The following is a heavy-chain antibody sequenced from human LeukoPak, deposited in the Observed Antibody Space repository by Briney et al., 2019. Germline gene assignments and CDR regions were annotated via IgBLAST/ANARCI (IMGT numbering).Heavy chain of an antibody. D-gene: IGHD3-10*01. J-gene: IGHJ4*02. CDR2: ISGSGAKT. CDR3: AKRTQDKAGPFHN. V-gene: IGHV3-23*01. CDR1: GFTFSAYG. Sequence: GGSLRLSCVTSGFTFSAYGISWVRQAPGKGLEWVSGISGSGAKTYYADSVEGRFTISRDSSRNALYLQMNSLRADDTAVHFCAKRTQDKAGPFHNWGQGTLVSVSS.